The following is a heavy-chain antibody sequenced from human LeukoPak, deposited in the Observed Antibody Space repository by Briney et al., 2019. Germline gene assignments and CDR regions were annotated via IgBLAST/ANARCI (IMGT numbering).Heavy chain of an antibody. D-gene: IGHD5-18*01. J-gene: IGHJ4*02. Sequence: GGALRLSCAASGFTFSSYGMHWVRQAPGKGLEWVAFIRYDGSNKYYADSVKGRFTISRDNSNNPLYLQTNSLRAENTAVYYCALGQLWDFDYWGQGTLVTVSS. V-gene: IGHV3-30*02. CDR1: GFTFSSYG. CDR2: IRYDGSNK. CDR3: ALGQLWDFDY.